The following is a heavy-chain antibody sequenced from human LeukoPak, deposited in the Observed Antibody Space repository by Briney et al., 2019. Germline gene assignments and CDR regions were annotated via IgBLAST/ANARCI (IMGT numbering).Heavy chain of an antibody. V-gene: IGHV4-38-2*02. CDR1: GYSISSGYY. CDR2: IYHSGGT. J-gene: IGHJ3*02. CDR3: ARPTAAGGNGAFDI. D-gene: IGHD4-23*01. Sequence: SETLSLTCMVSGYSISSGYYWGWIRQPPGKGLEWIGSIYHSGGTYYNPSLKSRVAISVDTSKNQFSLKLSSVTAADTAVYYCARPTAAGGNGAFDIWGPGTIVTVSS.